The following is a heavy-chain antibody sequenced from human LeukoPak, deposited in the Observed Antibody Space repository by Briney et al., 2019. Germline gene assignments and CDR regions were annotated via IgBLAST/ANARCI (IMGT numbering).Heavy chain of an antibody. D-gene: IGHD3-22*01. V-gene: IGHV4-59*01. CDR2: IYYSGST. CDR1: GGSISSYY. Sequence: SETLSLTCTVSGGSISSYYWSWIRQPPGKGLEWIGYIYYSGSTNYNPSLKSRVAISVDTSKNQFSLKLSSVTAADTAVYYCARVTRDSSGYYPFDYWGQGTLVTVS. CDR3: ARVTRDSSGYYPFDY. J-gene: IGHJ4*02.